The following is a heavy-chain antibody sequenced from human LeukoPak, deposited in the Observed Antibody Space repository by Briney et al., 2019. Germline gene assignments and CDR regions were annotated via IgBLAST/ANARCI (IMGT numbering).Heavy chain of an antibody. J-gene: IGHJ4*02. Sequence: SETLSLTCTVSGGSISSSSYYWGWIRQPPGKGLEWIGSIYYSGSTYYNPSLKSRVTISVDTSKNQFSLKLSSVTAADTAVYYCARAKRDPPSKIQQLAYFDYWGQGTLVTVSS. CDR3: ARAKRDPPSKIQQLAYFDY. CDR2: IYYSGST. CDR1: GGSISSSSYY. V-gene: IGHV4-39*07. D-gene: IGHD6-13*01.